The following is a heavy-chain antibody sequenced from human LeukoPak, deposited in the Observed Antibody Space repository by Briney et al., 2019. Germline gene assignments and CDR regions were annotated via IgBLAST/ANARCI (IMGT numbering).Heavy chain of an antibody. D-gene: IGHD5-18*01. V-gene: IGHV3-23*01. CDR1: GFTFSSYA. CDR3: AKRIGYSYPPSYGMDV. Sequence: PGGSLRLSCAASGFTFSSYAMSWVRQAPGKGLEWVSAISGSGGSTYYADSVKGRFTISRDNSKNTLYLQMNSLRAEDTAVYYCAKRIGYSYPPSYGMDVWGQGTTVTVSS. J-gene: IGHJ6*02. CDR2: ISGSGGST.